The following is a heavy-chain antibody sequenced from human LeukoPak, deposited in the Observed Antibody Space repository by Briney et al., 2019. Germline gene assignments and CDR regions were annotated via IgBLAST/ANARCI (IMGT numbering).Heavy chain of an antibody. D-gene: IGHD6-13*01. CDR1: GGSISSSNW. CDR3: ARDAAAGSDY. CDR2: IYYSGST. J-gene: IGHJ4*02. V-gene: IGHV4-4*02. Sequence: SGTLSLTCAVSGGSISSSNWWNWVRQSPGKGLEWIGEIYYSGSTNYNSSLKSRVSISLDKSKKQFSLKLTSVTAADTAVYYCARDAAAGSDYWGQGTLVTVSS.